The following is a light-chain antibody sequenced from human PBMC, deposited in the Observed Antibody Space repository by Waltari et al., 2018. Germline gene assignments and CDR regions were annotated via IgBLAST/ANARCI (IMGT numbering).Light chain of an antibody. CDR3: LVWDSSIGV. J-gene: IGLJ1*01. CDR1: ELDQKY. Sequence: SYDLTQPPSLSVSPGQTATITCSGHELDQKYTSWYQQKPGQSPVLVLYQDNVRPSGIPERFSCPNAGNTATLTISGTQAMDEADYYCLVWDSSIGVFGSGTKITVL. V-gene: IGLV3-1*01. CDR2: QDN.